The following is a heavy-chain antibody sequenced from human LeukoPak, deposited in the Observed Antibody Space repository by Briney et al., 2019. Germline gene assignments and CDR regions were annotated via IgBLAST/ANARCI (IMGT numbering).Heavy chain of an antibody. V-gene: IGHV3-30*18. CDR2: ISYDGSNK. CDR3: AKVPCSGGSCYLDY. J-gene: IGHJ4*02. Sequence: GGSLRLSCAASGFTLSSYGMHWVGQAPGKGLEWAAVISYDGSNKYYADSVKGRFTISRDNSKNTLYLQMNSLRAEDTAVYYCAKVPCSGGSCYLDYWGQGTLVTVSS. D-gene: IGHD2-15*01. CDR1: GFTLSSYG.